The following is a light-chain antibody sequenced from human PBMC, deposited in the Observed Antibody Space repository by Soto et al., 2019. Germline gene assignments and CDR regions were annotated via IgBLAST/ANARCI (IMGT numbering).Light chain of an antibody. Sequence: EVVLTQSPGTLSLSPGERGTLSCRASQSVSDNYLAWYQLRPGQAPRLLIDGASRRATVIPDRFSGSESGTAFALTITRLEPQDSPVYYCQQYGSSLSTFGQGTKVDI. CDR2: GAS. V-gene: IGKV3-20*01. J-gene: IGKJ2*01. CDR1: QSVSDNY. CDR3: QQYGSSLST.